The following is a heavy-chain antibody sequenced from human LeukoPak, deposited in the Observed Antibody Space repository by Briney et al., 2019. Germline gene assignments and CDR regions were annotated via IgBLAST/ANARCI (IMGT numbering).Heavy chain of an antibody. V-gene: IGHV3-11*01. CDR1: GFTFSDYY. J-gene: IGHJ4*02. D-gene: IGHD6-19*01. CDR2: ISSSGSTI. CDR3: AREASSGWYYFDY. Sequence: PGGSLRLSCAASGFTFSDYYMSWIRQAPGKGLEWVSYISSSGSTIYYADPVKGRFTISRDNAKNSLYLQMNSLRAEDTAVYYCAREASSGWYYFDYWGQGTLVTVSS.